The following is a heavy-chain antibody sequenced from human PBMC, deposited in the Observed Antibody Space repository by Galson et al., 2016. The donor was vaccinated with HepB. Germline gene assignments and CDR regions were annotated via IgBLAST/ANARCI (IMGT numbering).Heavy chain of an antibody. D-gene: IGHD2/OR15-2a*01. Sequence: SLRLSCAASGFILSSSWMSWVRQAPGGGLEWVANIKQDGIERYYVDSVKGRFTISRDDAKNSVFLQMNSPRAEDTALYYCAKGGRILWDAMDVWGQGTTVTVSS. CDR3: AKGGRILWDAMDV. CDR2: IKQDGIER. V-gene: IGHV3-7*01. J-gene: IGHJ6*02. CDR1: GFILSSSW.